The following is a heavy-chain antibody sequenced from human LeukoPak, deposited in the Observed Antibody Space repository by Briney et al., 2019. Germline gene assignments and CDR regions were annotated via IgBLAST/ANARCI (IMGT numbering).Heavy chain of an antibody. J-gene: IGHJ4*02. D-gene: IGHD6-13*01. CDR3: AREREAAAGSGFDY. CDR2: INPNSGGT. CDR1: GYTFSGYY. Sequence: ASVKVSCKASGYTFSGYYIHWVRQSPGQGLEWMGWINPNSGGTNYAQKFQGRVTMTRDTSISTAYMELSRLRSDDTAVYYCAREREAAAGSGFDYWGQGTLVTVSS. V-gene: IGHV1-2*02.